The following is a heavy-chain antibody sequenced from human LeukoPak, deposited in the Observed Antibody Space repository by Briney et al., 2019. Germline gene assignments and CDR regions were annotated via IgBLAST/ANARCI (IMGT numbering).Heavy chain of an antibody. J-gene: IGHJ4*02. CDR3: ARHLHAGYYDILTGYYRGPLFDY. CDR2: INHSGST. V-gene: IGHV4-34*01. Sequence: KSSETLSLTCAVYGGSFSGYYWSWIRQPPGKGLEWIGEINHSGSTNYNPSLKSRVTISVDTSKNQFSLKLSSVTAADTAVYYCARHLHAGYYDILTGYYRGPLFDYWGQGTLVTVSS. CDR1: GGSFSGYY. D-gene: IGHD3-9*01.